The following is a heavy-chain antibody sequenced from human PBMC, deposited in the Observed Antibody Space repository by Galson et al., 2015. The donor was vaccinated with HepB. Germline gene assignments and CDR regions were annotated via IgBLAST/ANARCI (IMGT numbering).Heavy chain of an antibody. CDR3: AKAKYCSGGSCSGGDGFEI. D-gene: IGHD2-15*01. Sequence: SLRLSCAASGFTFSSYGMHWVRQAPGKGLEWVAVIWYDGSNKYYADSVKGRFTISRDNSNNTLYLQMNSLRAQETVVYYCAKAKYCSGGSCSGGDGFEIWGPRTMVTGS. CDR1: GFTFSSYG. CDR2: IWYDGSNK. V-gene: IGHV3-33*08. J-gene: IGHJ3*02.